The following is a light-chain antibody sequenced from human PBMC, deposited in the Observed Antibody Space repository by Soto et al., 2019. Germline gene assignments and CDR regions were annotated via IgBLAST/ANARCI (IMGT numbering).Light chain of an antibody. V-gene: IGLV1-40*01. CDR2: GNN. CDR1: ISNVGAGYD. Sequence: QSVLTQPPSVSGAPGQRVTISCIGSISNVGAGYDVHWYQQLPGTAPKLLISGNNNRPSGVPDRFSGSKSGTSASLAIAGLQAEDEADYYCQSYDSSLSALVFGGGTKLTVL. CDR3: QSYDSSLSALV. J-gene: IGLJ3*02.